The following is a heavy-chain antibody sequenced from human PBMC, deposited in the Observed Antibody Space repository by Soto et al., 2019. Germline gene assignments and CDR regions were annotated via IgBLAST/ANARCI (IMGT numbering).Heavy chain of an antibody. Sequence: SETLSLTCTVSCGSISSYYWSWIRQPPGKGLEWIGYIYYSGSTNYNPSPKSRVTISVDTSKNQFSLKLSSVTAADTAVYYCARVDNSSGYLYYFDYWGQGTLVTVSS. D-gene: IGHD3-22*01. CDR3: ARVDNSSGYLYYFDY. V-gene: IGHV4-59*01. J-gene: IGHJ4*02. CDR1: CGSISSYY. CDR2: IYYSGST.